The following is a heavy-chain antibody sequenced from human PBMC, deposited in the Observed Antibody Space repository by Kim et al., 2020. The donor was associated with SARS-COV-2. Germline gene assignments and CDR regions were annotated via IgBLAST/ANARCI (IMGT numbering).Heavy chain of an antibody. CDR2: ISSSGFI. Sequence: GGSLRLSCVASGFIFSNYRMNWVRQAPGKGLEWVSSISSSGFIRYADSVKGRFTISRDDAKNSLYLQMDSLRAEGTAVYYCARDGQDYTWGHWGQGTLVTVAS. D-gene: IGHD3-16*01. CDR1: GFIFSNYR. CDR3: ARDGQDYTWGH. V-gene: IGHV3-21*01. J-gene: IGHJ4*02.